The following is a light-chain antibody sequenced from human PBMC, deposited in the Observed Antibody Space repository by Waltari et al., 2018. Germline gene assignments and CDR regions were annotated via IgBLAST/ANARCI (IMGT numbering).Light chain of an antibody. V-gene: IGKV1-33*01. Sequence: DIHMTQSPSSLSASVGDRVPITCQASQDITNYLNWYQQKPGGAPKLLIYDSSNLETGVPSRFSGSGSGTDFTFTISNVQPDDIATYYCQQYENLPITFGQGTRLEIK. J-gene: IGKJ5*01. CDR2: DSS. CDR3: QQYENLPIT. CDR1: QDITNY.